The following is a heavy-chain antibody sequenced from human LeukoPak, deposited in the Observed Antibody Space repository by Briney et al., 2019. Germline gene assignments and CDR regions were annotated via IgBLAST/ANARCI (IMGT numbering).Heavy chain of an antibody. V-gene: IGHV3-74*01. D-gene: IGHD3-3*01. CDR1: GFTFSRYW. Sequence: LGGSLRLSCAASGFTFSRYWMHWVRQAPGKGLVWVSRINSDGSSTNYADSVKGRFTISRDNAKNTLYLQMDSLRAEDTAVYYCASTELTTFGIVPLDIWGQGTMVSVPS. CDR2: INSDGSST. CDR3: ASTELTTFGIVPLDI. J-gene: IGHJ3*02.